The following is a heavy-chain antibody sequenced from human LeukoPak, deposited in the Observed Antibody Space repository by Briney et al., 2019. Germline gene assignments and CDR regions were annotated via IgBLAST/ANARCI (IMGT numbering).Heavy chain of an antibody. D-gene: IGHD6-13*01. CDR3: ARVNFGAYSSSWYKGGYYYYYMDV. J-gene: IGHJ6*03. CDR1: SGLFSVFH. CDR2: INHSESK. Sequence: SETVSLTCGVYSGLFSVFHWIGIPGPPGKAREWIAEINHSESKHYNPPLKSRVTISVDRPKKQFYLKLSYVTAADTAVYYCARVNFGAYSSSWYKGGYYYYYMDVWGRGTTGTV. V-gene: IGHV4-34*01.